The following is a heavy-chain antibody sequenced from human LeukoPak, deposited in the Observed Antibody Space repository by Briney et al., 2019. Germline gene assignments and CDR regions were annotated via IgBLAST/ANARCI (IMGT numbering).Heavy chain of an antibody. J-gene: IGHJ4*02. Sequence: SQTLSLTCTVSGGSISSGSYYWSWIRQPAGKGLEWIGRIYTSGSTNYNPSLKSRVTISVDTSKNQFSLKLSSVTAADTAVYYCASTNYDILTGYYMRGYFDYWGQGTLVTVSS. CDR1: GGSISSGSYY. CDR2: IYTSGST. D-gene: IGHD3-9*01. CDR3: ASTNYDILTGYYMRGYFDY. V-gene: IGHV4-61*02.